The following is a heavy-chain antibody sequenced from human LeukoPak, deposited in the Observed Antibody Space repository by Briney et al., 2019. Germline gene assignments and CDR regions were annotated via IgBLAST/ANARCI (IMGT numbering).Heavy chain of an antibody. V-gene: IGHV3-30-3*01. J-gene: IGHJ4*02. CDR1: GFTFSSCA. D-gene: IGHD3-16*01. CDR2: ISYDGSNK. CDR3: ARRTGGEALDY. Sequence: GGSLRLSCAASGFTFSSCAMHWVRQAPGKGLEWVAVISYDGSNKYYADSVKGRFTISRDNSKNTLYLQMNSLRAEDTAVYYCARRTGGEALDYWGQGTLVTVSS.